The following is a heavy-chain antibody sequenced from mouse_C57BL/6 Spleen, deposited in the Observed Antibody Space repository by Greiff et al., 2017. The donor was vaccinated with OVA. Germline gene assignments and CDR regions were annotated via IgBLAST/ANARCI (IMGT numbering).Heavy chain of an antibody. D-gene: IGHD1-1*01. V-gene: IGHV5-17*01. CDR3: ARTTVVATPYFDV. CDR1: GFTFSDYG. CDR2: ISSGSSTI. Sequence: EVQLVESGGGLVKPGGSLKLSCAASGFTFSDYGMHWVRQAPEKGLEWVAYISSGSSTIYYADTVKGRFTISRDNAKNTLFLQMTSLRSEDTAMYYCARTTVVATPYFDVWGTGTTVTVSS. J-gene: IGHJ1*03.